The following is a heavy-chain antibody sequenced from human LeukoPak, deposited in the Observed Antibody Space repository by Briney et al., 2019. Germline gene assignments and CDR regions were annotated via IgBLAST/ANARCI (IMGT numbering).Heavy chain of an antibody. D-gene: IGHD3-22*01. CDR1: GYTFTSYA. CDR2: INAGNGNT. CDR3: AREESYDSSGYYPFDY. Sequence: GASVKVSCKASGYTFTSYAMHWVRQATGQRLEWMGWINAGNGNTKYSQKFQGRVTITRDTSASTAYMELSNLRSEDTAVYYCAREESYDSSGYYPFDYWGQGTLVTVSS. V-gene: IGHV1-3*01. J-gene: IGHJ4*02.